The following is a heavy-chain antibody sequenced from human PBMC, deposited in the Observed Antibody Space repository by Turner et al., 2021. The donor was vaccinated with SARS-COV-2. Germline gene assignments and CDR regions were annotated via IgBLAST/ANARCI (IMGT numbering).Heavy chain of an antibody. V-gene: IGHV3-21*01. CDR2: ISSSSSHI. D-gene: IGHD3-22*01. Sequence: EVQLVESGGGLVKPGGSLRLSGAAPGFPFSSYSMTWVRQAPGKGLEWVSSISSSSSHIYYADSVKGRFTISRDNAKNSLYLQMNSLRAEDTAVYYCARWDNYYDSSGYYPDAFDIWGQGTMVTVSS. CDR1: GFPFSSYS. CDR3: ARWDNYYDSSGYYPDAFDI. J-gene: IGHJ3*02.